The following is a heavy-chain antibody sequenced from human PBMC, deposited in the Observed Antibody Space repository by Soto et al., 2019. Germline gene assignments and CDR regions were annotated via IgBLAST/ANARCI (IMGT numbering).Heavy chain of an antibody. Sequence: QLQLQESGPGLVKPSETLSLTCTVSGGSISSSSYYWGWIRQPPGKGLEWIGSIYYSGSTYYNPSLESRVTISVDTSKNQFSLKLSSVTAADTAVYYCARPRRGWTPDDAFDIWGQGTMVTVSS. CDR2: IYYSGST. CDR3: ARPRRGWTPDDAFDI. J-gene: IGHJ3*02. CDR1: GGSISSSSYY. V-gene: IGHV4-39*01. D-gene: IGHD6-19*01.